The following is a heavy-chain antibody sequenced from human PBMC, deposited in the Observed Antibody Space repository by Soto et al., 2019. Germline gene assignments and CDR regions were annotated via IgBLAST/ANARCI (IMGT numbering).Heavy chain of an antibody. V-gene: IGHV3-7*01. CDR2: IKQDGSEK. CDR3: AREGVVVVPAAILGIGYYYGMDV. J-gene: IGHJ6*02. Sequence: PGGSLRLSCAASGFTFSSYWMSWVRQAPGKGLEWVANIKQDGSEKYYVDSVKGRFTISRDNAKNSLYLQMNSLRAEDKAVYYCAREGVVVVPAAILGIGYYYGMDVWGQGTTVTVS. D-gene: IGHD2-2*02. CDR1: GFTFSSYW.